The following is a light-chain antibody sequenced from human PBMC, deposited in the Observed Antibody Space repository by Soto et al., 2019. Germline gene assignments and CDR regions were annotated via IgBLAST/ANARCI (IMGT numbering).Light chain of an antibody. CDR1: QGITNW. CDR3: QQSYGTPIT. V-gene: IGKV1-39*01. Sequence: IRMTQSPSSLSASTGDRVTITCRASQGITNWLAWYQQKPGKALKLLIYAASSLQSEVPSRFSGSGSGTDFTLTITSLQPEDFATYYCQQSYGTPITFGQGTRLEIK. J-gene: IGKJ5*01. CDR2: AAS.